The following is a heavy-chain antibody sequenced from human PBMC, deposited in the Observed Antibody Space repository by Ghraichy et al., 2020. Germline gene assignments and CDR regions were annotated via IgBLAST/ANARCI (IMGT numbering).Heavy chain of an antibody. J-gene: IGHJ4*02. CDR2: IYYSGST. D-gene: IGHD3-22*01. Sequence: SETLSLTCTVSGGSISSYYWSWIRQPPGKGLEWIGYIYYSGSTNYNPSLKSRVTISVDTSKNQFSLKLSSVTAADTAVYYCARGGYYYDSSGYYLFDYWGQGTLVAFSS. CDR1: GGSISSYY. V-gene: IGHV4-59*01. CDR3: ARGGYYYDSSGYYLFDY.